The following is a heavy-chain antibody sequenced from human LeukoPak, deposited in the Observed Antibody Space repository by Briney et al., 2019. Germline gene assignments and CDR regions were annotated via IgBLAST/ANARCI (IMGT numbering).Heavy chain of an antibody. CDR2: IYHSGST. D-gene: IGHD3-22*01. Sequence: NPSETLSLTCAVSGGSISSGGYSWSWIRQPPGKGLEWIGYIYHSGSTYYNPSLKSRVTISVDTSKNQFSLKLTSVTAADTAVYYCARAHLYYDTSGWVPYCFDSWGQGTLVTVSS. J-gene: IGHJ4*02. V-gene: IGHV4-30-2*05. CDR1: GGSISSGGYS. CDR3: ARAHLYYDTSGWVPYCFDS.